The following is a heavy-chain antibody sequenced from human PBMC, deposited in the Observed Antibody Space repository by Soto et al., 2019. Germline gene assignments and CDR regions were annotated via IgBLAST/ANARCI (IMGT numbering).Heavy chain of an antibody. V-gene: IGHV4-30-2*01. CDR3: ARGLSRSQTIFYYRMDV. D-gene: IGHD6-6*01. CDR1: GGSIRSGGYS. J-gene: IGHJ6*02. Sequence: SETLSLTCAVSGGSIRSGGYSWSWIRQPPGKGLEWIGYVYHSGSTYYSSSLKSRVTISVDMSKSQISLKLTSVTAADTAVYYCARGLSRSQTIFYYRMDVSGAGTLVTVS. CDR2: VYHSGST.